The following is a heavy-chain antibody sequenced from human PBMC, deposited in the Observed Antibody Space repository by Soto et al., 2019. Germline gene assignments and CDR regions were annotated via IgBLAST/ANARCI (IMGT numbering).Heavy chain of an antibody. Sequence: GGSLRLSCAASGLTFTRDGMHWARQAPGKGLEWVAVISHDGSNTNYADSVKGRFIISRDNSKNTLYLQMNSLRPEDTAVYYCAKDPYGDYGYFDYWGHGTLVTVSS. CDR3: AKDPYGDYGYFDY. J-gene: IGHJ4*01. D-gene: IGHD4-17*01. CDR2: ISHDGSNT. CDR1: GLTFTRDG. V-gene: IGHV3-30*18.